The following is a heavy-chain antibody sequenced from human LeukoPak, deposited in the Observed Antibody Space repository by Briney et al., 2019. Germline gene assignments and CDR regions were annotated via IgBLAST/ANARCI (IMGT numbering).Heavy chain of an antibody. CDR2: ISAYNGNT. Sequence: ASVKVSCKASGYTFTSYGFSWVRQAPGQGLEWMGWISAYNGNTNYALKLQGRVTMTTDTSTSTAYMELGSLRSDDTAVYYCARPRGYCSSTSCYSDAFDLGGQGTMVTVSS. CDR1: GYTFTSYG. CDR3: ARPRGYCSSTSCYSDAFDL. V-gene: IGHV1-18*04. J-gene: IGHJ3*01. D-gene: IGHD2-2*01.